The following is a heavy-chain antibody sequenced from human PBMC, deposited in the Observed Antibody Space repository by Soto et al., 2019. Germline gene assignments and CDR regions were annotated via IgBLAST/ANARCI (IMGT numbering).Heavy chain of an antibody. CDR3: ARAGYCTSSSCYLFEY. D-gene: IGHD2-2*03. V-gene: IGHV4-31*03. Sequence: QVQLQESGPGLVKPPQTLSLTCNVSGGSISSGGYYWTWIRQRPGKGLEWIGYIFHSGSTYYNPSLKSRVTISVDTSKNQFSLKLTSVTAADTAMYYCARAGYCTSSSCYLFEYWGQGTLGTVSS. CDR2: IFHSGST. CDR1: GGSISSGGYY. J-gene: IGHJ4*02.